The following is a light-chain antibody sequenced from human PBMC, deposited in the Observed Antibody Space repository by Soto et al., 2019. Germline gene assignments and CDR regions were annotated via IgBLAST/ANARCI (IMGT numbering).Light chain of an antibody. J-gene: IGKJ1*01. CDR2: GAS. CDR1: QSVSSN. V-gene: IGKV3-15*01. Sequence: EIVMTQSPATLSVSPGERATLSCRASQSVSSNLVWYQQQTGQPASLLIYGASSRATGIPSRFSGSGSGTDFTLTISSLQSEDFAVYYCQPYGKWPRTFGQGTKVEIK. CDR3: QPYGKWPRT.